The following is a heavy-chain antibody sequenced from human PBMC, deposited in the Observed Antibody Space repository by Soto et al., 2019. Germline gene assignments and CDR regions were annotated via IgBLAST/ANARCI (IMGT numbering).Heavy chain of an antibody. CDR2: INHSGST. D-gene: IGHD4-17*01. Sequence: QVQLQQWGAGLLKPSETLSLTCAVYGGSFSGYYWSWIRQPPGKGLEWIGEINHSGSTNYNPSLKSRVTISVDTSKNQFSLKLSSVTAADTAVDYCARGRCPDYWGQGTLVTVSS. CDR3: ARGRCPDY. V-gene: IGHV4-34*01. CDR1: GGSFSGYY. J-gene: IGHJ4*02.